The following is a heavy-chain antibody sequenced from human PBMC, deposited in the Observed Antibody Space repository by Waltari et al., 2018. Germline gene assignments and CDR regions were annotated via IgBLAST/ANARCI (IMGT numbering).Heavy chain of an antibody. Sequence: QVQLQESGPGLVKPSETLSLTCTVSGGSISSYYWSWIRQPPGKGLEWIGYIYYRWSTNYNPSLKSRVTISVDTSKNQFSLKLSSVTAADTAVYYCASGPSPGQGYYYYYYMDVWGKGTTVTVSS. CDR2: IYYRWST. J-gene: IGHJ6*03. CDR3: ASGPSPGQGYYYYYYMDV. CDR1: GGSISSYY. V-gene: IGHV4-59*01.